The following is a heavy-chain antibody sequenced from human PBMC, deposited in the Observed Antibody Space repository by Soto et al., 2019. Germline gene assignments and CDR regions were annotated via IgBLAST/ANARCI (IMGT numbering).Heavy chain of an antibody. D-gene: IGHD1-26*01. Sequence: GGSLRLSCAASGFTFSSYGMHWVRQAPGKGLEWVAVISYDGSNKYYADSVKGRFTISRDNSKNTLYLQMNSLRAEDTAVYYCAKDIDDYYYYYGMDVWGQGTTVTVSS. CDR2: ISYDGSNK. V-gene: IGHV3-30*18. CDR3: AKDIDDYYYYYGMDV. CDR1: GFTFSSYG. J-gene: IGHJ6*02.